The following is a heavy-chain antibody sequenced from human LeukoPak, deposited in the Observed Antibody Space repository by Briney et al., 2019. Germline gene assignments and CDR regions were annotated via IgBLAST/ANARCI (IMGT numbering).Heavy chain of an antibody. CDR3: ARRRDSGSLQHFDY. CDR2: ISSSSSYI. CDR1: GITFNSYT. Sequence: GGSLRLSCAASGITFNSYTMNWVRQAPGKGLEWVSSISSSSSYIYYAASVKGRFTISRDNAKNSLYLQMNSLRAEDTAVYYCARRRDSGSLQHFDYWGQGTLVTVSS. V-gene: IGHV3-21*04. D-gene: IGHD1-26*01. J-gene: IGHJ4*02.